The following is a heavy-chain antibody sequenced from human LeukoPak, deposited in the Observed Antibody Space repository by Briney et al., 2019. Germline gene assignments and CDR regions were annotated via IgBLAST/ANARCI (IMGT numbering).Heavy chain of an antibody. D-gene: IGHD6-13*01. J-gene: IGHJ5*02. CDR3: AQDGYSSSWFAGRFDP. V-gene: IGHV3-30*02. CDR1: GFSFSSYG. Sequence: GGSLRLSCAASGFSFSSYGMHWVRQAPGKGLEWVAFIQYNGNNKFYADSVKGRFTISRDNSKNTLYLQMDSLRPEDTAVYYCAQDGYSSSWFAGRFDPWGQGTLVTVSS. CDR2: IQYNGNNK.